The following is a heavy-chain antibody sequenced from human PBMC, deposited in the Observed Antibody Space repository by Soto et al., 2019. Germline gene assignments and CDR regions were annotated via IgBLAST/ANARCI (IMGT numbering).Heavy chain of an antibody. D-gene: IGHD3-16*02. J-gene: IGHJ4*02. CDR1: GGSVSDGNYY. CDR3: ARVDRRLGELSLDF. V-gene: IGHV4-31*03. CDR2: IYYSGST. Sequence: QVQLQESGPGLVKPSETLSLTCTVSGGSVSDGNYYWSWIRQPPGKGLEWIGYIYYSGSTYYNPSLKSRLTISVDTSKNQLSLKLSSVTAADTAVYYCARVDRRLGELSLDFWGQGTLVTVSS.